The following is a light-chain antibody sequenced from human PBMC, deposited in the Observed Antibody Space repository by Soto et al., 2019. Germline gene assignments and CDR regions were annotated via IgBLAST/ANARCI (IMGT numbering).Light chain of an antibody. V-gene: IGLV2-14*01. J-gene: IGLJ2*01. CDR3: SSYTTSSTVL. Sequence: QSVLTQPASVSGSPGQSITISCTGTSSDVGAYNYVSWYQQHPGKAPKLMIDEVSNRPSGVSNRFSGSKSGNTASLTISGLQADDEADYYCSSYTTSSTVLFGGGTKVTVL. CDR1: SSDVGAYNY. CDR2: EVS.